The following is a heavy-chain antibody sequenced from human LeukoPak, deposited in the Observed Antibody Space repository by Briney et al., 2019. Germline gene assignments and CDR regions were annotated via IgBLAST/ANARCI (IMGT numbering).Heavy chain of an antibody. Sequence: GGSLRLSCAASGFTFSGYSINWVRQAPGKGLEWVSSISSISTYIYYADSVKGRFTISRDSAKNSLYLQMNSLRAEDTAVYYCARLSGSFGRYYFDYWGQGTLVTVSS. D-gene: IGHD1-26*01. CDR2: ISSISTYI. CDR3: ARLSGSFGRYYFDY. CDR1: GFTFSGYS. V-gene: IGHV3-21*01. J-gene: IGHJ4*02.